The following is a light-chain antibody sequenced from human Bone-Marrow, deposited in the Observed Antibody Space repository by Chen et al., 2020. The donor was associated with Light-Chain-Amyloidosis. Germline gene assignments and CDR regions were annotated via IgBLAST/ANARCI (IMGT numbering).Light chain of an antibody. J-gene: IGLJ1*01. CDR3: SSYTITNTLV. CDR2: EVT. V-gene: IGLV2-14*01. Sequence: QSALTKPASVSGSPGQSITISCTGTSSDVSGANHVSWYQQHPDKAPKLMIYEVTNRPSWVPDRFSGSKSDNTASLTISGLQTEDEADYFCSSYTITNTLVFGSGTRVTVL. CDR1: SSDVSGANH.